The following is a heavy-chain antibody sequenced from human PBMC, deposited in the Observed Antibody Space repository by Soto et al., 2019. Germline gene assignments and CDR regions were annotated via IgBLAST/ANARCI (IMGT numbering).Heavy chain of an antibody. CDR3: ARDQWLRRDYNWFDP. J-gene: IGHJ5*02. CDR2: IYHSGGT. CDR1: GGSISSSNW. D-gene: IGHD6-19*01. V-gene: IGHV4-4*02. Sequence: SETLSLTCAVSGGSISSSNWWSWVRQPPGKGLEWIGEIYHSGGTNYNPSLKSRVTISVDKSKNQFSLKLSSVTAADTAVYYCARDQWLRRDYNWFDPWGQGTLVTVSS.